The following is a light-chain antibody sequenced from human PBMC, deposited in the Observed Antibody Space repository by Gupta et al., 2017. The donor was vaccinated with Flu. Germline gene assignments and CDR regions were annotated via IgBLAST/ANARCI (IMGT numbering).Light chain of an antibody. CDR1: QGIRND. V-gene: IGKV1-6*01. CDR3: LQEYNYPRT. CDR2: GAS. J-gene: IGKJ1*01. Sequence: PSSLSASVGDRVTITCRASQGIRNDLGWYQQKPGKAPKLLISGASTLQSGVPSRFSGSGSGTDFTLTISSLQPEDFATYYCLQEYNYPRTFGQGTKVEIK.